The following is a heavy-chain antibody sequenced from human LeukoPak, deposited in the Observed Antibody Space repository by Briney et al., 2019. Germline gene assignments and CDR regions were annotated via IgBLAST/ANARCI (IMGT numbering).Heavy chain of an antibody. J-gene: IGHJ4*02. D-gene: IGHD4-17*01. V-gene: IGHV3-48*03. CDR3: AREATVTIRMYYFDY. CDR1: GFTFSSYE. Sequence: PGGSLRLSCAASGFTFSSYEMNWVRQAPGKGLEWVSYISSSGSTIYYADSVKGRFTISRDNAKNSPHLQMNSLRAEDAAVYYCAREATVTIRMYYFDYWGQGTLVTVSS. CDR2: ISSSGSTI.